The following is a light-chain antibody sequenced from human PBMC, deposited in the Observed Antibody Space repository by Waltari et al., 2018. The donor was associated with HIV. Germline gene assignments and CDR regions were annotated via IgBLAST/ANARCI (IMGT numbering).Light chain of an antibody. J-gene: IGKJ2*01. CDR1: LALNNW. Sequence: IQMTQSPSSVSASIGDRVTITCRASLALNNWLAWYQQRPGKAPNLLIYGASTLRSGVPSRFSGSGSGTEYTLTISNLQPEDFATYYCQQGNGFPYTFGQGTKLEMK. V-gene: IGKV1-12*01. CDR2: GAS. CDR3: QQGNGFPYT.